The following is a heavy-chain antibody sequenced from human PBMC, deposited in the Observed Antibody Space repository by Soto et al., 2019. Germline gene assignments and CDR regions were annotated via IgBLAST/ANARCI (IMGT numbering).Heavy chain of an antibody. D-gene: IGHD2-2*02. Sequence: PSETLSLTCTVSGGSISSGDYYWSWIRQPPGKGLEWIGYIHYSGSTYYNPSLKSRVTISVDTSKNQFSLKLSSVTAADTAVYYCYKMGAWGCSSTSCYTRYYYGMDVWGQGTTVTVSS. CDR2: IHYSGST. J-gene: IGHJ6*02. CDR3: YKMGAWGCSSTSCYTRYYYGMDV. CDR1: GGSISSGDYY. V-gene: IGHV4-30-4*01.